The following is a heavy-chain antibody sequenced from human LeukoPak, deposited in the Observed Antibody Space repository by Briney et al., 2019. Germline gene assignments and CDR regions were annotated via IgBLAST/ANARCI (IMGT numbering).Heavy chain of an antibody. J-gene: IGHJ3*02. CDR2: ISSSSSYI. V-gene: IGHV3-21*01. CDR1: GFTFSSYS. Sequence: GGSLRLSCVDSGFTFSSYSMNWVRQAPGKGLEWVSSISSSSSYIYYADSVKGRFTISRDNAKNSLYLQMNSLRAEDTAVYYCARGGAYCGGDCYSTVTHDAFDIWGQGTMVIVSS. D-gene: IGHD2-21*02. CDR3: ARGGAYCGGDCYSTVTHDAFDI.